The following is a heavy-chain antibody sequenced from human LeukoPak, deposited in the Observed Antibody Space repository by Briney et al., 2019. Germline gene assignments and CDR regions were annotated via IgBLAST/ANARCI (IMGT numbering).Heavy chain of an antibody. CDR3: AKVPGYYYDSSGYYYFDY. CDR1: GFTFSSYA. J-gene: IGHJ4*02. CDR2: ISGSGGST. Sequence: PGGSLRLSCAASGFTFSSYAVSWVRQAPGKGLEWVSAISGSGGSTYYADSVKGRFTISRDNSKNTLYLQMNSLRAEDTAVYYCAKVPGYYYDSSGYYYFDYWGQGTLVTVSS. V-gene: IGHV3-23*01. D-gene: IGHD3-22*01.